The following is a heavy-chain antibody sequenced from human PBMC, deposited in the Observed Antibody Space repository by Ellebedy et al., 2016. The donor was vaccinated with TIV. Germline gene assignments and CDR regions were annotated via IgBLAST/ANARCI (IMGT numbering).Heavy chain of an antibody. CDR3: VRHPTLGTLDY. D-gene: IGHD3-16*01. Sequence: MPSETLSLTCTVSGGFITSGSYYWAWIRQPPGKGLEWVGNVYFIGSTNYNPSLKSRVTISVDTSKNQFSLKLTSVTAADTAVYYCVRHPTLGTLDYWGQGAQVTVSS. CDR2: VYFIGST. J-gene: IGHJ4*02. V-gene: IGHV4-39*01. CDR1: GGFITSGSYY.